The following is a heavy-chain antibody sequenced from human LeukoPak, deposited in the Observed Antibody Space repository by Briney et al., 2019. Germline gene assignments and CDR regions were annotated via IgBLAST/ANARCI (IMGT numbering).Heavy chain of an antibody. CDR1: VFTFSSYS. Sequence: PGGSLRLSCAASVFTFSSYSMNWVRQAPGKGLEWVSSISSSSSYIYYADSVKGRFTISRDNAKNSLYLKMNSLRAEDTAVYYCARFDNRFWESPTEYWGQGTLVTVSS. CDR2: ISSSSSYI. D-gene: IGHD3-3*01. J-gene: IGHJ4*02. V-gene: IGHV3-21*01. CDR3: ARFDNRFWESPTEY.